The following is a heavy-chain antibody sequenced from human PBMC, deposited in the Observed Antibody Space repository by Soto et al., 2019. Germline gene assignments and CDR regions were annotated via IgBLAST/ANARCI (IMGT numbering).Heavy chain of an antibody. J-gene: IGHJ3*01. CDR2: ISGSGSDT. CDR3: AQCRRSFYLRDAFDF. Sequence: EVQLLESGGGLIQPGGSLRLSCGASGFTFNTNAMSWVRQAPGRGPAWVSAISGSGSDTCYADSVKGRFTISRDNSENTLYLEMTSLRAEDTAVYYCAQCRRSFYLRDAFDFWGQGTLVTVSS. D-gene: IGHD3-10*01. CDR1: GFTFNTNA. V-gene: IGHV3-23*01.